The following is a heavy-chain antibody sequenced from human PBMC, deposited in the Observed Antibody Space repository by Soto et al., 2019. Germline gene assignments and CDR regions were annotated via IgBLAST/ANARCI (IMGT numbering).Heavy chain of an antibody. D-gene: IGHD1-20*01. CDR2: IYYSGST. Sequence: TSETLSLTCTVSGGSLSSGGYYWSWIRQHPGKGLEWIGYIYYSGSTYYNPSLKSRVTISVDTSKNQFSLKLSSVTAADTAVYYCARGIINWNDLIDAFDIWGQGTMVTVSS. J-gene: IGHJ3*02. CDR3: ARGIINWNDLIDAFDI. V-gene: IGHV4-31*03. CDR1: GGSLSSGGYY.